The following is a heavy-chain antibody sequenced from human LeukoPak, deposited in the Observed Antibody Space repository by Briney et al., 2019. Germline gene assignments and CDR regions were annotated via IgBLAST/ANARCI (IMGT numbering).Heavy chain of an antibody. CDR2: INPDNGGT. J-gene: IGHJ3*02. D-gene: IGHD1-26*01. CDR3: ARWLMRATTRDAFDI. CDR1: GYTFTDYY. Sequence: ASVKVSCTASGYTFTDYYIHWVRQAPGQGLQWMAWINPDNGGTNYAQKFQGRVTLTTDTSISTAYMELSGLRSDDTAVYYCARWLMRATTRDAFDIWGQGTMVTVSS. V-gene: IGHV1-2*02.